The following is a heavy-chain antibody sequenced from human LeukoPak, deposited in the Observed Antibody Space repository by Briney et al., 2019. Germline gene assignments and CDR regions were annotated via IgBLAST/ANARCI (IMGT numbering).Heavy chain of an antibody. J-gene: IGHJ3*02. Sequence: PGGSLRLSCAASGFTFSSYSMNWVRQAPGKGLEWVSYISSSSSTIYYADSVKGRFTISRDNSKNTLYLQMNSLRAEDTAVYYCAKLALPFYYYDSSGYPNDAFDIWGQGTMVTVSS. CDR2: ISSSSSTI. CDR3: AKLALPFYYYDSSGYPNDAFDI. CDR1: GFTFSSYS. D-gene: IGHD3-22*01. V-gene: IGHV3-48*01.